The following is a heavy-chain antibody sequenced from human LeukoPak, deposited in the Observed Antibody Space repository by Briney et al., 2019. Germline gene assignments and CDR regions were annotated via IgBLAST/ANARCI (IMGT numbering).Heavy chain of an antibody. CDR1: GYTFTSYD. CDR2: VNSDSGAT. V-gene: IGHV1-2*02. Sequence: GASVKVSCKASGYTFTSYDINWVRQATGQGLEGMGWVNSDSGATNYEQKFEGRVTMTRDTSINTVYLELSSLTSDDTAIYYCARKDAGPSSFAYWGQGSLVTVSS. CDR3: ARKDAGPSSFAY. J-gene: IGHJ4*02.